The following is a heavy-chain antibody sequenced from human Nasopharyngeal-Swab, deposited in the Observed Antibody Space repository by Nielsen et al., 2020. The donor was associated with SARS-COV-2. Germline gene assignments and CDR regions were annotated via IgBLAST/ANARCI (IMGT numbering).Heavy chain of an antibody. CDR3: ASYYDSSGYQTFYYYYMDV. V-gene: IGHV4-39*01. CDR1: GGSISSSSYY. D-gene: IGHD3-22*01. Sequence: SETLSLICTVSGGSISSSSYYWGWIRQPPGKGLEWIGSIYYSGSTYYNPSLKSRVTISVDTSKNQFSLKLSSVTAADTAVYYCASYYDSSGYQTFYYYYMDVWGKGTTVTVSS. J-gene: IGHJ6*03. CDR2: IYYSGST.